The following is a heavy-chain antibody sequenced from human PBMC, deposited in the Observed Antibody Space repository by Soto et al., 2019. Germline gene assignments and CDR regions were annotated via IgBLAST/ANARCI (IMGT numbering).Heavy chain of an antibody. Sequence: ASVKVSCKASGGTFSSYAISWVRQAPGQGLEWMGGIIPIFGTANYAQKFQGRVTITADKSTSTAYMELSSLRSEDTAVYYCARDIIVVVPAFNYYGIDVCGQGPTVTVSS. CDR3: ARDIIVVVPAFNYYGIDV. V-gene: IGHV1-69*06. CDR1: GGTFSSYA. D-gene: IGHD2-21*02. J-gene: IGHJ6*02. CDR2: IIPIFGTA.